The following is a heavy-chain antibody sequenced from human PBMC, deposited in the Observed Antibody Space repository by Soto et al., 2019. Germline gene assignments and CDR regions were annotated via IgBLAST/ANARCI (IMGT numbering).Heavy chain of an antibody. V-gene: IGHV3-33*01. J-gene: IGHJ3*02. Sequence: QVQLVESGGGVVQPGRSLRLSCAASGFTFSTYGMHWVRQAPGKGLEWVALIWFDGSDKYYTETVKGRFTISRDNSRSTVDLQMNSLRAEDTAVYYCARLYCSAGSCYSVGAFDIRGQGTMVTVTS. CDR3: ARLYCSAGSCYSVGAFDI. CDR2: IWFDGSDK. CDR1: GFTFSTYG. D-gene: IGHD2-15*01.